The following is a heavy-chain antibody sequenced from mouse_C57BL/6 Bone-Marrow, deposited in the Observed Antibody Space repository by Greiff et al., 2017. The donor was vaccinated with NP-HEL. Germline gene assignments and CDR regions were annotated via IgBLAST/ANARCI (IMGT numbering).Heavy chain of an antibody. CDR2: ISYDGSN. Sequence: EVKLQESGPGLVKPSQSLSLTCSVTGYSITSGYYWNWIRQFPGNKLEWIGYISYDGSNNYNPSLKNRISITRDTSKNQFFLKLNSVTTEDTATYYCAKGPSSYWYFDVWGTGTTVTVSS. V-gene: IGHV3-6*01. CDR3: AKGPSSYWYFDV. CDR1: GYSITSGYY. D-gene: IGHD1-1*01. J-gene: IGHJ1*03.